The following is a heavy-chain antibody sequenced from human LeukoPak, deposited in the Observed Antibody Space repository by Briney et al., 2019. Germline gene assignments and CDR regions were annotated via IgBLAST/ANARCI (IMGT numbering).Heavy chain of an antibody. J-gene: IGHJ3*02. Sequence: PSETLSLTCAVYGGSFSGYYWSWIRQPPGKGLEWIGEINHSGSTNYNPSLKSRVTISVDTSKNQFSLKLSSVTAADTAVYYCARRSAYYYDSSGYYTRGRAFDIWGQGTMVTVSS. D-gene: IGHD3-22*01. CDR1: GGSFSGYY. CDR2: INHSGST. CDR3: ARRSAYYYDSSGYYTRGRAFDI. V-gene: IGHV4-34*01.